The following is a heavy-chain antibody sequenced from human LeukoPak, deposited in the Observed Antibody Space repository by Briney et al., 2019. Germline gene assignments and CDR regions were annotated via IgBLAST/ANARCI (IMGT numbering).Heavy chain of an antibody. J-gene: IGHJ4*02. V-gene: IGHV3-48*03. CDR2: ISSSGSTI. D-gene: IGHD3-10*01. Sequence: PGGSLRLSCAASGFTFSSYAMSWVRQAPGKGLEWVSYISSSGSTIYYADSVKGRFTISRDNAKNSLYLQMNSLRAEDTAVYYCARDLPALWFGELSPLNDYWGQGTLVTVSS. CDR1: GFTFSSYA. CDR3: ARDLPALWFGELSPLNDY.